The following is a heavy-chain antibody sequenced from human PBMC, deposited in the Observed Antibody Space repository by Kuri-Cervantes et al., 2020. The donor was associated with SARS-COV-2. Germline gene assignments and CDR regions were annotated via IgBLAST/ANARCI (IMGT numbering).Heavy chain of an antibody. CDR3: ARDKTIVGATIVY. CDR1: GFTFSNYA. V-gene: IGHV3-30*19. J-gene: IGHJ4*02. Sequence: GESLKISCTTSGFTFSNYAMTWVRQAPGKGLEWVAVISYDGSNKYYADSVKGRFTISRDNSKNTLYLQMNSLRAEDTAVYYCARDKTIVGATIVYWGQGTLVTVSS. D-gene: IGHD1-26*01. CDR2: ISYDGSNK.